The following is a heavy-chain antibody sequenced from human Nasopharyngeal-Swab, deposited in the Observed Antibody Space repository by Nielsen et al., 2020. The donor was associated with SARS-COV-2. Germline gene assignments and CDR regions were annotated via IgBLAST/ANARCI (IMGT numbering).Heavy chain of an antibody. CDR3: ARLHFYYMDF. D-gene: IGHD2/OR15-2a*01. CDR1: GCAVNIND. J-gene: IGHJ6*03. Sequence: GESLKISCAASGCAVNINDVTWVLQTPGKGLECVSMHYVDGRTEYAVSVKGRFAISRDSSKNTVSLQMNTVRAEDTGLYFCARLHFYYMDFWGKGTTVTVSS. CDR2: HYVDGRT. V-gene: IGHV3-53*01.